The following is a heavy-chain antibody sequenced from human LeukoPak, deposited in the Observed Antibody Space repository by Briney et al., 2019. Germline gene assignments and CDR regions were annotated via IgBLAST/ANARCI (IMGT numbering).Heavy chain of an antibody. J-gene: IGHJ5*02. V-gene: IGHV3-48*03. Sequence: PGGSLRLSCAASGFTFSSYEMNWVRQAPGKGLEWVSYISSSGSTIYYADSVKGRFTISRDNAKNSLYLQMNSLRAEDTSVYYCARDTNGDGWFDPWGQGTLVTVFS. CDR3: ARDTNGDGWFDP. CDR2: ISSSGSTI. CDR1: GFTFSSYE. D-gene: IGHD4-17*01.